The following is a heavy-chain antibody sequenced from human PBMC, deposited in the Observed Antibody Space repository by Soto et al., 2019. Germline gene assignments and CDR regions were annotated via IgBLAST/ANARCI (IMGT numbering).Heavy chain of an antibody. CDR2: ISAGGGST. CDR1: GFTFSTYA. V-gene: IGHV3-23*01. D-gene: IGHD4-17*01. CDR3: AHPRGYGVFDAYDI. J-gene: IGHJ3*02. Sequence: GGSPRLSCAASGFTFSTYAMSWVRQAPGKGLEWASAISAGGGSTYYADSVKGRFTISRDNFINTLYLQMNSLRTEDTAVYYCAHPRGYGVFDAYDIWGQGAMVTVSS.